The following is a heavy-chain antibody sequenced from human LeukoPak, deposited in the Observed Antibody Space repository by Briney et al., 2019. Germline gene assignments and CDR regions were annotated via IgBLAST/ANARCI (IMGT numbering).Heavy chain of an antibody. V-gene: IGHV4-59*01. CDR1: GGSISSYY. CDR2: IYYSGST. J-gene: IGHJ4*02. D-gene: IGHD3-9*01. Sequence: SETLSLTCTVSGGSISSYYWSWIRQPPGKGLEWIGYIYYSGSTNYNPSLKSRVTISVDTSKNQFSLKLSSVTAADTAVYCCARGLPPPLRYFDWLPTYYFDYWGQGTLVTVSS. CDR3: ARGLPPPLRYFDWLPTYYFDY.